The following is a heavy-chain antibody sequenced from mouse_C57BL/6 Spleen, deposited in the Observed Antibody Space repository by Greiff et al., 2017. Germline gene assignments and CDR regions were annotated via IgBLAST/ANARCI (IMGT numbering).Heavy chain of an antibody. CDR2: INPSSGYT. D-gene: IGHD2-4*01. CDR3: APYDYDGDYYAMDY. CDR1: GYTFTSYW. Sequence: VQLQQSGAELAKPGASVKLSCKASGYTFTSYWMHWVKQRPGQGLEWIGYINPSSGYTKYNQKFKDKDTLTADKSSSTAYMQLSSLTYEDSAVYYCAPYDYDGDYYAMDYWGQGTSVTVSS. V-gene: IGHV1-7*01. J-gene: IGHJ4*01.